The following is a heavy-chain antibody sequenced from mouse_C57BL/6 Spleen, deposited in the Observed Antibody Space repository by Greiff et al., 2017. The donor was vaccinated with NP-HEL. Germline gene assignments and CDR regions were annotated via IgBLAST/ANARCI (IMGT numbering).Heavy chain of an antibody. J-gene: IGHJ2*01. CDR1: GYSITSGYY. CDR2: ISYDGSN. Sequence: ESGPGLVKPSQSLSLTCSVTGYSITSGYYWNWIRQFPGNKLEWMGYISYDGSNNYNPSLKNLISITRDTSKNQFFLKLNSVTTEDTATYYCASHYDYSDYWGQGTTLTVSS. CDR3: ASHYDYSDY. V-gene: IGHV3-6*01. D-gene: IGHD2-4*01.